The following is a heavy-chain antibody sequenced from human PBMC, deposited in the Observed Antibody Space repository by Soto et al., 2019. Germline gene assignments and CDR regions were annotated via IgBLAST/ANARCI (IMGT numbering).Heavy chain of an antibody. CDR3: ARSFPQCSGGDWYVGWFEH. D-gene: IGHD2-21*02. J-gene: IGHJ5*02. V-gene: IGHV4-59*01. CDR1: GDCITTYY. CDR2: IYYTGKT. Sequence: ESLSLTWTDAGDCITTYYWGWVRQPPGRGLEWIGAIYYTGKTSYNPFLRSRVTMSLDTSKMQFSLKLSSVTADETVVYYFARSFPQCSGGDWYVGWFEHWGQGTLVTVSS.